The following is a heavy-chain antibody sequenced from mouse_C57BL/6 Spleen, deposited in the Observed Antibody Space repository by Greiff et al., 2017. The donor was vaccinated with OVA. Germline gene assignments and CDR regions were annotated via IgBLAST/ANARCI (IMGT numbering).Heavy chain of an antibody. J-gene: IGHJ3*01. CDR2: IDPSDSYT. CDR1: GYTFTSYW. D-gene: IGHD2-1*01. CDR3: ARILYGNYSWFAY. V-gene: IGHV1-50*01. Sequence: QVQLQQSGAELVKPGASVKLSCKASGYTFTSYWMQWVKQRPGQGLEWIGEIDPSDSYTNYNQKFKGKATLTVDTSSSTAYMQLSSLTSEDSAVYYCARILYGNYSWFAYWGQGTLVTVSA.